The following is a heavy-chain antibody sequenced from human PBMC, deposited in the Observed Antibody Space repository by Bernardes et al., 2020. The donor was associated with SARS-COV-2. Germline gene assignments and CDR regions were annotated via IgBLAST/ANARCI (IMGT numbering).Heavy chain of an antibody. CDR3: VRDGVLTMPHFDY. CDR1: GYSISSESYY. Sequence: SETLSLTCAVSGYSISSESYYWGWLRQSPGKGLEWIGNVFHNGKSYSNPSLKSRVMISRDTSKNQFSLRLTSVTAADTAVYYCVRDGVLTMPHFDYWGQGILVTVSS. CDR2: VFHNGKS. D-gene: IGHD3-10*01. J-gene: IGHJ4*02. V-gene: IGHV4-38-2*02.